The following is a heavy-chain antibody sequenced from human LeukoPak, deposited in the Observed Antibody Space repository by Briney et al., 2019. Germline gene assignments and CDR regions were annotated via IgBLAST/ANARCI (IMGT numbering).Heavy chain of an antibody. D-gene: IGHD3-10*01. CDR2: ISGSGGST. V-gene: IGHV3-23*01. J-gene: IGHJ4*02. CDR1: GFTFSSYA. Sequence: GGSLRLSCAASGFTFSSYAMSWVRQAPGKGLEWVSAISGSGGSTYYADSVKGRFTISRDNSKNTLYLQMNSLRAEGTAVYFCAKRNQYYGSGSYPDYWGQGTLVTVSS. CDR3: AKRNQYYGSGSYPDY.